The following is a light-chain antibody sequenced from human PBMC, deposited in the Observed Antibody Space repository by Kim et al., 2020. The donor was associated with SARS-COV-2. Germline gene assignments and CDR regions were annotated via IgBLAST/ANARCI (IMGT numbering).Light chain of an antibody. CDR3: QSSDSSLSGSWV. CDR2: DNS. J-gene: IGLJ3*02. CDR1: GSNIRAGYD. Sequence: VPMPCRGSGSNIRAGYDVPWYQQLPGTAPKLLIYDNSNLPSGVPDRFSGSKSGTSASLAITGLQAEDEADYYCQSSDSSLSGSWVFGGGTQLTVL. V-gene: IGLV1-40*01.